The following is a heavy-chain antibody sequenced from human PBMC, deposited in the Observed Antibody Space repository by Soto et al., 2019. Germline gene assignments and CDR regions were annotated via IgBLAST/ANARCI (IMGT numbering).Heavy chain of an antibody. V-gene: IGHV4-39*01. CDR3: ARHDGFSSGWIFDY. J-gene: IGHJ4*01. Sequence: SETLSLTCAVSGGPISRRTYSWGWIRQPPGKSLEWIGTIYYHGNTYSNPSLKSRVTISVDTSNNQLSLKLRSVTAADTAVYYCARHDGFSSGWIFDYWGHGTLVTVSS. CDR2: IYYHGNT. D-gene: IGHD6-19*01. CDR1: GGPISRRTYS.